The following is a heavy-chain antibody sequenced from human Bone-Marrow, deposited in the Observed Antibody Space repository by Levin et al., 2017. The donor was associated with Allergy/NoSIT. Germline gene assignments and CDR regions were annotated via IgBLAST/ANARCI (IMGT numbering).Heavy chain of an antibody. CDR1: GASITKYY. CDR2: ASATETT. D-gene: IGHD5-24*01. V-gene: IGHV4-4*07. J-gene: IGHJ4*02. CDR3: ARDPLLRDGYQTWDYYFDV. Sequence: SETLSLTCTVSGASITKYYWSWIRQSAGKGLQWIGRASATETTYYNPSLQSRLTMSVDTSKNQFSLEVTSVTAADTAVYYCARDPLLRDGYQTWDYYFDVWGKGTLVTVSS.